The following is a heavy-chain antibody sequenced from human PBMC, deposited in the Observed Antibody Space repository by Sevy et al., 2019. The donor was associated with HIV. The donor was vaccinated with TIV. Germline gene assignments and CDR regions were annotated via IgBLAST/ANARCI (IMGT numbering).Heavy chain of an antibody. J-gene: IGHJ4*02. CDR1: GFTFTDYW. V-gene: IGHV3-7*01. D-gene: IGHD3-16*01. Sequence: GGSLRLSCAASGFTFTDYWMSWVRQTPGKGLEWVATIKQDESEKYYVDSVKGRFAISRDNGKNSVSLQMNGLRVDDTALYYCARGMGGFNWRPYYFDSWGQGTLVTVSS. CDR2: IKQDESEK. CDR3: ARGMGGFNWRPYYFDS.